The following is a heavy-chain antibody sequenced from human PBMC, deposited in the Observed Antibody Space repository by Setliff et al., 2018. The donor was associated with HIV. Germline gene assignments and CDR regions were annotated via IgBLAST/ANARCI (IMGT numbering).Heavy chain of an antibody. D-gene: IGHD6-13*01. CDR3: ANIAAAGGVDY. J-gene: IGHJ4*02. V-gene: IGHV4-38-2*01. Sequence: SETLSLTFAVSGYSISSGYYWGWIRQPPGKGLGWIGSIYHSGSTYYNPSLKCRFTISVETSKNQFSLTRSTVTAADTAVYYCANIAAAGGVDYWGQGTLVTVSS. CDR1: GYSISSGYY. CDR2: IYHSGST.